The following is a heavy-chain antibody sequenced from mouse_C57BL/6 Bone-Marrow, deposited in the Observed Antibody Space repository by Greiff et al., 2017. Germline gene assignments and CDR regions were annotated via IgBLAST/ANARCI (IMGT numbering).Heavy chain of an antibody. J-gene: IGHJ1*03. D-gene: IGHD1-1*01. CDR1: GYTFTSYW. CDR2: IHPNSGST. Sequence: VQLQQPGAELVKPGASVKLSCKASGYTFTSYWMHWVKQRPGQGLEWIGMIHPNSGSTNYNEKFKSKATLTVGKSSSTAYMQLSSLTSEDSAVYYCARGSITTVVATEYFDVWGTGTTVTVSS. CDR3: ARGSITTVVATEYFDV. V-gene: IGHV1-64*01.